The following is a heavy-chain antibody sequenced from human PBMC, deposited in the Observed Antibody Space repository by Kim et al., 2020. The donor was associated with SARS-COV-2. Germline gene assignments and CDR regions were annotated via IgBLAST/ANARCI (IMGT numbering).Heavy chain of an antibody. Sequence: SETLSLTCTVSGGSISSDYWSWIRQPPGKGLEWIGYIYYSGSTNYNPSLKSRVTISVDTSKNQFSLKLSSVTAADTAVYYCARRYSSSSGDAFDNWGQGTLVTVSS. V-gene: IGHV4-59*01. CDR3: ARRYSSSSGDAFDN. J-gene: IGHJ4*02. CDR2: IYYSGST. CDR1: GGSISSDY. D-gene: IGHD6-6*01.